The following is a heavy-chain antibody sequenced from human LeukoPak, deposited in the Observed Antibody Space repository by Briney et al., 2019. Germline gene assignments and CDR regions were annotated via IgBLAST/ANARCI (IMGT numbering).Heavy chain of an antibody. CDR3: ARQYSSGWPWFDP. Sequence: PSETLSLTCTVSGGSISSGGYYWGWIRQPPGKGLKWIGSIYYTGSTYYHPSLKSRVTISADTSKNQFSLKLSSVTAADAAVYYCARQYSSGWPWFDPWGQGTLVTVSS. V-gene: IGHV4-39*01. D-gene: IGHD6-19*01. CDR1: GGSISSGGYY. CDR2: IYYTGST. J-gene: IGHJ5*02.